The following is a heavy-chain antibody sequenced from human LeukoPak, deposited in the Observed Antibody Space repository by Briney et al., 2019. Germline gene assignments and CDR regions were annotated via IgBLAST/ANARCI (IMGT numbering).Heavy chain of an antibody. D-gene: IGHD2-2*01. V-gene: IGHV3-74*01. CDR1: GFTFSSYW. CDR2: INGDGSDT. J-gene: IGHJ4*02. CDR3: ARGYCTSSNCLSRFADY. Sequence: PGGSLRLSCAASGFTFSSYWMSWVRQAPGTGLVWVSRINGDGSDTSYADSVKGRFTISRDNAKNTVYLQMDSLRAEDTAVYYCARGYCTSSNCLSRFADYWGQGTLVTVST.